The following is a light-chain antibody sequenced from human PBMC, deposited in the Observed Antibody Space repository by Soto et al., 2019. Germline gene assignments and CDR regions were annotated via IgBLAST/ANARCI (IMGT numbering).Light chain of an antibody. CDR2: DAS. V-gene: IGKV3D-11*02. Sequence: EVVMTQSAATLSVSPGERSTLSCRATKSASYNLAWYQHKPGQAPTLLIYDASTTAPGIPARFSGRGSGTDFTLTISSIEHEDFAVYYCQQRQYWHPITFGQGTKLEIK. CDR1: KSASYN. J-gene: IGKJ5*01. CDR3: QQRQYWHPIT.